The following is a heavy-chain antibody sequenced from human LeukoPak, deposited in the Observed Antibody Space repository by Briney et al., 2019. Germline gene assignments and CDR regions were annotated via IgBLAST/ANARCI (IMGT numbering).Heavy chain of an antibody. CDR1: GFTFSSYG. Sequence: PGGSLRLSCAASGFTFSSYGMHWVRQAPGKGLEWVAVIWYDGSNKYYADSVKGRFTIPRDNSKNTLYLQMNSLRAEDTAVYYCARDLYSSSWYGVDYWGQGTLVTVSS. CDR3: ARDLYSSSWYGVDY. CDR2: IWYDGSNK. D-gene: IGHD6-13*01. J-gene: IGHJ4*02. V-gene: IGHV3-33*01.